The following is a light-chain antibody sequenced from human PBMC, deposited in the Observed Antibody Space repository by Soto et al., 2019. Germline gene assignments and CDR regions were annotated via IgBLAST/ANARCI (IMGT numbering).Light chain of an antibody. CDR1: QSLLYSNGYNY. Sequence: EIVMTQSPLSLPVTPGEPASISCRSSQSLLYSNGYNYLDWYLQKPGQSPQLLIYLGSNRASGVPDRFSGSGSGTDFTLKISRVEAEDVGVYYCMQALQTPITFGQGTKVEIK. CDR2: LGS. J-gene: IGKJ1*01. CDR3: MQALQTPIT. V-gene: IGKV2-28*01.